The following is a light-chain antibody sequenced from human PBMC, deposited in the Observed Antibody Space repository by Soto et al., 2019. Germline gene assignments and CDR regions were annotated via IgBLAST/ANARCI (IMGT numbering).Light chain of an antibody. J-gene: IGLJ1*01. Sequence: QSALAQPASVSGSPGQSITISCTGTSSDVGGYNFVSWYQQHPGKAPKLMIYDVRNRPSGVSNRFSGSKSVNTASLTISGLQAEDDADYSCSSYTTISTYVFGTGTKVPV. CDR1: SSDVGGYNF. CDR2: DVR. CDR3: SSYTTISTYV. V-gene: IGLV2-14*01.